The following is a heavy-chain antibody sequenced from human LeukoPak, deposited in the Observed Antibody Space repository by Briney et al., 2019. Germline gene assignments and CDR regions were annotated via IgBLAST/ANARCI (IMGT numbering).Heavy chain of an antibody. CDR3: AKNGDRGAYCTGGTCYPYFYYYMDV. J-gene: IGHJ6*03. V-gene: IGHV3-30*04. CDR1: GFTFSTYA. D-gene: IGHD2-15*01. CDR2: ISYDGSSK. Sequence: GGSLTLSCAASGFTFSTYAMHWVRQAPGKGLEWVAVISYDGSSKYYADSVKGRFTISRDNSKNTLYLQMNSLRAEDTAIYYCAKNGDRGAYCTGGTCYPYFYYYMDVWGKGTTVTI.